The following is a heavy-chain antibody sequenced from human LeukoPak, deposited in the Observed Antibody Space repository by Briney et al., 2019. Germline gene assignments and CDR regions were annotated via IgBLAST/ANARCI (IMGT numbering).Heavy chain of an antibody. CDR1: GFTFSSYS. J-gene: IGHJ4*02. CDR2: ISSSSSYI. CDR3: ARGQASDFDY. Sequence: PGGTLRLSCAASGFTFSSYSMNWVRQAPGKGLEGVSSISSSSSYIYYPDSVKGRFTISRDNAKNSLYLQMNSLRAEDTAVYYCARGQASDFDYWGQGTLVTVSS. V-gene: IGHV3-21*01.